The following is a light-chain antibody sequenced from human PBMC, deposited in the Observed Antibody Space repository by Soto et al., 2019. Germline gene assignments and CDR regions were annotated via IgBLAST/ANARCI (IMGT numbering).Light chain of an antibody. Sequence: DIQMTQSPSSLSASVGDRVTITCRASQSLSSDLNWYQQKPGKAPKLLIYAASSWQSGVPSRFSGSGSGKDFTLTISSLQPEDFATYYCQKSYSTLVTFGQWTKLAIK. CDR2: AAS. CDR3: QKSYSTLVT. J-gene: IGKJ2*01. V-gene: IGKV1-39*01. CDR1: QSLSSD.